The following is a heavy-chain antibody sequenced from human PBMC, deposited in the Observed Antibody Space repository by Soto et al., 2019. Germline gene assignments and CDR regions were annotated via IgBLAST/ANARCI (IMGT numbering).Heavy chain of an antibody. CDR2: IYYSGRT. V-gene: IGHV4-61*01. J-gene: IGHJ4*02. CDR1: GGSVRSGSFY. CDR3: ARDSTAFLFDY. D-gene: IGHD2-2*01. Sequence: SETLSLTCSVSGGSVRSGSFYWSWIRQPPGKGLEWIGYIYYSGRTSYNPSLQNRVTISIDTSKNQFSLNLTSVTAADTAVYYCARDSTAFLFDYWGQGALVTVSS.